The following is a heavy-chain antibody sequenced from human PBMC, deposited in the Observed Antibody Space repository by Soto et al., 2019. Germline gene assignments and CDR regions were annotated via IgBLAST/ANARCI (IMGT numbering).Heavy chain of an antibody. CDR3: ASDYGDSEEY. CDR2: IFSNDEK. V-gene: IGHV2-26*01. CDR1: GFSLSNARMG. J-gene: IGHJ4*02. Sequence: QVTLKESGPVLVKPTETLTLTCTVSGFSLSNARMGVSWIRQPPGKALEWLAHIFSNDEKSYSTSLKSRLTISKDTSKSQVVLTMTNIDPVATATYYCASDYGDSEEYWGQGTLVTVAS. D-gene: IGHD4-17*01.